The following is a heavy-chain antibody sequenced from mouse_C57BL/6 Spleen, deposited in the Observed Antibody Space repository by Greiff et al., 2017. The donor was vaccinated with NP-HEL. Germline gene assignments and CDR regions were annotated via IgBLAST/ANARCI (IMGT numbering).Heavy chain of an antibody. Sequence: VQLKQSVAELVRPGASVKLSCTASGFNIKITYMHWVKQRPEQGLEWIGRIDPANGNTKYAPKVQGKATITADTSSNTSYLQLSRLTAEDTAIYYCAPYSTRPWFAYWGQGTLVTVSA. D-gene: IGHD2-5*01. CDR2: IDPANGNT. CDR1: GFNIKITY. J-gene: IGHJ3*01. CDR3: APYSTRPWFAY. V-gene: IGHV14-3*01.